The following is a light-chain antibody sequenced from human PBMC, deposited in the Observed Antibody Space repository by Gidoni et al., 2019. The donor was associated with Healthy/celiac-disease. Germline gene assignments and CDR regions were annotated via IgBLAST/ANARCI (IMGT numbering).Light chain of an antibody. CDR2: DAS. CDR3: QQRSNWPST. Sequence: EVVLTQSPATLSLSPAERATLSCRASQSVSSYLALYQQKPGQAPRLLIYDASNRATGIPARFSGSGSGTDFTLTISSLEPEDFAVYYCQQRSNWPSTFGQGTRLEIK. J-gene: IGKJ5*01. CDR1: QSVSSY. V-gene: IGKV3-11*01.